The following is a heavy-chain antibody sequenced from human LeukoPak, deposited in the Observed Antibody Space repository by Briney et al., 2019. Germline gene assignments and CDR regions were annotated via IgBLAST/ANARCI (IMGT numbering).Heavy chain of an antibody. CDR2: IKQDGSEK. CDR3: ANSAYCSSSSCPNGINFDS. D-gene: IGHD2-2*01. CDR1: GFTFSNYW. Sequence: GGSLRLSCAASGFTFSNYWMNWVRQAPGKGLEWVANIKQDGSEKNYVDSVKGRFTISRDNAKNSLYLQMNSLRAEDTAVYYCANSAYCSSSSCPNGINFDSWGQGTLVTVSS. V-gene: IGHV3-7*01. J-gene: IGHJ4*02.